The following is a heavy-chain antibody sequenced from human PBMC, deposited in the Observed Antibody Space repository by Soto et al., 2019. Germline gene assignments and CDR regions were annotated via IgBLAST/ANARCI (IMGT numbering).Heavy chain of an antibody. CDR3: ARLSTWSDYYVYSHFYMDR. D-gene: IGHD3-3*01. CDR2: IYYCGPT. CDR1: GSPIRTSIYY. V-gene: IGHV4-39*01. Sequence: PSETLSLTCTVSGSPIRTSIYYWGWIRQPPGKGLERIGNIYYCGPTYYNPSHKSRVTISVATSKNQFSLGLSSVSAADTAVFYCARLSTWSDYYVYSHFYMDRWGKGTTVTVSS. J-gene: IGHJ6*03.